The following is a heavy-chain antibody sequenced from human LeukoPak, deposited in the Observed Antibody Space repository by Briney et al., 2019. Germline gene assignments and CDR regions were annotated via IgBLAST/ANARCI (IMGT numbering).Heavy chain of an antibody. CDR2: ISGSGGST. J-gene: IGHJ6*02. CDR1: GFTFSSYA. D-gene: IGHD3-3*01. CDR3: ATSHVLRFLEWLSPGRYYYYGMDV. Sequence: GGSLRLSCAASGFTFSSYAMSWVRQAPGKGLEWVSAISGSGGSTYYADSVKGRFTISRDNSKNTLYLQMNSLRAEDTAVYYCATSHVLRFLEWLSPGRYYYYGMDVWGQGTTATVSS. V-gene: IGHV3-23*01.